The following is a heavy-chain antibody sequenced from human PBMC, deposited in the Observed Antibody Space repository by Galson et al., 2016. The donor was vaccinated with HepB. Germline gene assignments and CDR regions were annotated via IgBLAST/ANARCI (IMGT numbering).Heavy chain of an antibody. Sequence: SETLSLTCAVYGGSFSGYYWSWIRQPPGKGLEWIGEVTHSGSTNYNPSLKSRVTISVDTSKNQFSLKLSSVTAADTAVYYCATSSRGYSGYAVNWFDPWGQGTLVTVSS. D-gene: IGHD5-12*01. J-gene: IGHJ5*02. CDR2: VTHSGST. CDR1: GGSFSGYY. CDR3: ATSSRGYSGYAVNWFDP. V-gene: IGHV4-34*01.